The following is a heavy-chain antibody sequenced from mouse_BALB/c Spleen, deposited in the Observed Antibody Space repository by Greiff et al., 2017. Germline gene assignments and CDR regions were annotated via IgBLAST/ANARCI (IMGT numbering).Heavy chain of an antibody. CDR2: ISSGSSTI. D-gene: IGHD4-1*01. CDR3: ARGGANWANCYAMDY. J-gene: IGHJ4*01. CDR1: GFTFSSFG. V-gene: IGHV5-17*02. Sequence: EVQGVESGGGLVQPGGSRKLSCAASGFTFSSFGMHWVRQAPEKGLEWVAYISSGSSTIYYADTVKGRFTISRDNPKNTLFLQMTSLRSEDTAMYYCARGGANWANCYAMDYWGQGTSVTVSS.